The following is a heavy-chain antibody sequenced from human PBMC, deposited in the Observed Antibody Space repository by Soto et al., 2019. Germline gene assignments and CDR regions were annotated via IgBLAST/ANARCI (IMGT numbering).Heavy chain of an antibody. CDR3: ARVRANYYDSSGIIDY. Sequence: QVQLQESGPGLVKPSQTLSLTCTVSGGSISSGDYYWSWIRQPPGKGLEWIGYIYYSGSTYYNPSLKSRVTISVDTSKNQFSLKLSSVTAADTAMYYCARVRANYYDSSGIIDYWGQGTLVTVSS. CDR2: IYYSGST. V-gene: IGHV4-30-4*01. CDR1: GGSISSGDYY. J-gene: IGHJ4*02. D-gene: IGHD3-22*01.